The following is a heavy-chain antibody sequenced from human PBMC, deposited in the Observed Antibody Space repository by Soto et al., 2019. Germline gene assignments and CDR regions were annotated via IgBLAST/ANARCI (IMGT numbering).Heavy chain of an antibody. CDR3: AKDTETSGIVAVQMDY. CDR2: ISGFSDDT. Sequence: GGSLRLSCTASGFTFSNSAMNWVRLAPRKGLGWVSAISGFSDDTCYADSVKGRFTISRDNAKNSLYLQMNSLRAEDTALYYCAKDTETSGIVAVQMDYWGQGTLVTVSS. J-gene: IGHJ4*02. D-gene: IGHD2-2*01. CDR1: GFTFSNSA. V-gene: IGHV3-9*01.